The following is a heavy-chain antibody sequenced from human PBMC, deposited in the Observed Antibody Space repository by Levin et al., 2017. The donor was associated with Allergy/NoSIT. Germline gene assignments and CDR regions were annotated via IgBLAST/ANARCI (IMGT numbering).Heavy chain of an antibody. CDR1: GFTFGDYA. D-gene: IGHD3-10*01. V-gene: IGHV3-49*03. CDR3: TRDRDYGSGEDAFDI. CDR2: IRSKAYGGTT. J-gene: IGHJ3*02. Sequence: GGSLRLSCTASGFTFGDYAMSWFRQAPGKGLEWVGFIRSKAYGGTTEYAASVKGRFTISRDDSKSIAYLQMNSLKTEDTAVYYCTRDRDYGSGEDAFDIWGQGTMVTVSS.